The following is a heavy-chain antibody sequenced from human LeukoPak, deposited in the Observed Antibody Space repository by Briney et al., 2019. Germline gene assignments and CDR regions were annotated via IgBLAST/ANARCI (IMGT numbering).Heavy chain of an antibody. J-gene: IGHJ4*02. CDR2: IRSKAYGGTT. V-gene: IGHV3-49*04. CDR3: TGSFGELSFFAY. Sequence: GGSLRLACTASGFTFGDYGMSWVRQAPGKGLEWVGFIRSKAYGGTTEYAASVKGRFTISRDDSKSIAYLQVNSLKTEDTAVYYCTGSFGELSFFAYWGQGTLVTVSS. D-gene: IGHD3-10*01. CDR1: GFTFGDYG.